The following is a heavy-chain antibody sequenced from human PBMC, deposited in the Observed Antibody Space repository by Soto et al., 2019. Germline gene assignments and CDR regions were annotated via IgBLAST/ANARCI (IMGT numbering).Heavy chain of an antibody. CDR1: GFTVSSNY. Sequence: GGSLRLSCAASGFTVSSNYMSWVRQAPGKGLEWVSVIYSGGSTYYADSVKGRFTISRDNSKNTLYLQMNSLRAEDTAVYYCAREYAPYYDFWSGDPEYFQHWGQGTLVTVSS. D-gene: IGHD3-3*01. CDR3: AREYAPYYDFWSGDPEYFQH. J-gene: IGHJ1*01. CDR2: IYSGGST. V-gene: IGHV3-66*01.